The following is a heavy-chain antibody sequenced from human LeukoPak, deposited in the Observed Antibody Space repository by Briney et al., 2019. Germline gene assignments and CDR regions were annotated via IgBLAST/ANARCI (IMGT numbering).Heavy chain of an antibody. V-gene: IGHV3-23*01. J-gene: IGHJ4*02. CDR3: ARDSLTIFGVVFDY. D-gene: IGHD3-3*01. CDR1: GFTFSNYA. Sequence: GGSLRLSCAASGFTFSNYAMNWVRQAPGKGLEWVSGISGSGISTYYADSVKGRFTISRDNANNSLYLQMNSLRAEDTAVYYCARDSLTIFGVVFDYWGQGILVTVSS. CDR2: ISGSGIST.